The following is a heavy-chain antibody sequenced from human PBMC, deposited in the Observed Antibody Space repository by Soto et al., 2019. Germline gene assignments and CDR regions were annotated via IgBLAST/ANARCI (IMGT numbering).Heavy chain of an antibody. V-gene: IGHV4-4*02. Sequence: QVQLQESGPGLVKPSGTLSLTCAVSGGSISSSNWWSWVRQPPGKGLEWIGEMYHSGSTNHNPSLKRRVTISVDKSKNQFSLKLSSVTAPDTAVDYCARAHCSGGSCYSVQHWFDPWGQGTLVTVSS. CDR3: ARAHCSGGSCYSVQHWFDP. J-gene: IGHJ5*02. CDR1: GGSISSSNW. CDR2: MYHSGST. D-gene: IGHD2-15*01.